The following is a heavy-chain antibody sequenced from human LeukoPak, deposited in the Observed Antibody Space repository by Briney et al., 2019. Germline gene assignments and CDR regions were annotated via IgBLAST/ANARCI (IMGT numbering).Heavy chain of an antibody. J-gene: IGHJ4*02. V-gene: IGHV1-18*01. CDR3: ARMSPITYYYGSGSYYRYVYFDY. D-gene: IGHD3-10*01. CDR1: GYTFTSYG. CDR2: ISAYNGNT. Sequence: ASVKVSCKASGYTFTSYGISWVRQAPGQGLEWMGWISAYNGNTNYAQKLQGRVTMTTDTSTSTVYMELRSLRSDDTAVYYCARMSPITYYYGSGSYYRYVYFDYWGQGTLVTVSS.